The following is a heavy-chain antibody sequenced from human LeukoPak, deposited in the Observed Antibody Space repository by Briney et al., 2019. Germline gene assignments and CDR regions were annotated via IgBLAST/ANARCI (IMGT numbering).Heavy chain of an antibody. D-gene: IGHD1-7*01. CDR3: ARGDNWNSYYYYYMDV. CDR2: ISSDGRTI. Sequence: PGGSLRLSCAASEFTFSSYSMNWVRQAPGKGLEWVSYISSDGRTIYYADSVKGRLTISRDHAKNSLYLQMNSLRGEDTAVYYCARGDNWNSYYYYYMDVWGKGTTVTVSS. V-gene: IGHV3-48*04. CDR1: EFTFSSYS. J-gene: IGHJ6*03.